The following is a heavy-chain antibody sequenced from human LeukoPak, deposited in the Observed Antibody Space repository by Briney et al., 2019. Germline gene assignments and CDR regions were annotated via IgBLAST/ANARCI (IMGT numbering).Heavy chain of an antibody. CDR1: GFTFSSYA. J-gene: IGHJ3*02. V-gene: IGHV3-23*01. D-gene: IGHD6-13*01. Sequence: GGSPRLSCAASGFTFSSYAMSWVRPAPGKGLELVSAISGSCGRTYYADSVKGRFTISRDNSKNTLYLQMNSLRAEDTAVYYCAREGSHSSCWYRGAFDIWGQGTMVTVSS. CDR2: ISGSCGRT. CDR3: AREGSHSSCWYRGAFDI.